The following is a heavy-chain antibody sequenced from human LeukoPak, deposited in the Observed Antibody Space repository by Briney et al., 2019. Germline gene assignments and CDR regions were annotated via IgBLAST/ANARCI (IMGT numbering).Heavy chain of an antibody. V-gene: IGHV4-39*01. CDR3: ARHSFFEVVRSRTHYMDV. CDR2: IYYSGST. CDR1: GGSISSSSYY. D-gene: IGHD3-3*02. J-gene: IGHJ6*03. Sequence: SETLSLTCIVSGGSISSSSYYWGWIRQPPGKGLEWIGSIYYSGSTYYNPSLKSRVTISVDTSKNQFSLKLSSVTAADMAVYYCARHSFFEVVRSRTHYMDVWGKGTTVTVSS.